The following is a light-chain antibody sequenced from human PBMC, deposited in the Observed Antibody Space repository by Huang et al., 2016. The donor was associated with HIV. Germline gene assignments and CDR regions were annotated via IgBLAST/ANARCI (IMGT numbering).Light chain of an antibody. V-gene: IGKV3-20*01. J-gene: IGKJ2*01. CDR2: GAS. Sequence: EIVLTQSPGTLSLSPGERATLSCRASQSVRSTYLVWYQQKPGQAPRLLIYGASNRATGVPDRVSGRGSGTDFTLTISRLEPEDFAVYFCQQYLNSPYTFGQGTKLEIK. CDR3: QQYLNSPYT. CDR1: QSVRSTY.